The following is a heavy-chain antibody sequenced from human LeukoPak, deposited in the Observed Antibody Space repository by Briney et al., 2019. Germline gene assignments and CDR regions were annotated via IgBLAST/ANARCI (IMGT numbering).Heavy chain of an antibody. CDR3: ARDYSSGWYYFDY. J-gene: IGHJ4*02. Sequence: GGSLRLSCAASGFTFSSYAMHWVRQAPGEGLEYVSAISSNGGSTYYANSVKGRFTISRDNSKNTLYLQMGSLRPKDMAVYYCARDYSSGWYYFDYWGQGRLVIVSS. CDR1: GFTFSSYA. V-gene: IGHV3-64*01. CDR2: ISSNGGST. D-gene: IGHD6-19*01.